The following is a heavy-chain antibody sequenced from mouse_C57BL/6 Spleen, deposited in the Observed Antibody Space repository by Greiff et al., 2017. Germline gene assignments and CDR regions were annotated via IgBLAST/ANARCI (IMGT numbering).Heavy chain of an antibody. V-gene: IGHV10-1*01. D-gene: IGHD2-3*01. CDR3: VRHDGYWYFDV. CDR1: GFSFNTYA. J-gene: IGHJ1*03. CDR2: IRSKSNNYAT. Sequence: EVMLVESGGGLVQPKGSLKLSCAASGFSFNTYAMNWVRQAPGKGLEWVARIRSKSNNYATYYADSVKDRFTISRDDSESMLYLQMNNLKTEDTAMYYCVRHDGYWYFDVWGTGTTVTVSS.